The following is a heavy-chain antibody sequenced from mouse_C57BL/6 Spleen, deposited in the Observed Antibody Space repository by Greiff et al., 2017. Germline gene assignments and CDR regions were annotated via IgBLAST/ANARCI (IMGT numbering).Heavy chain of an antibody. CDR1: GYSFTSYY. J-gene: IGHJ1*03. CDR3: AREPVGYFDV. V-gene: IGHV1-66*01. CDR2: IYPGSGNT. Sequence: QVQLQQSGPELVKPAASVKISCKASGYSFTSYYIHWVKQRPGQGLEWIGWIYPGSGNTKYNEKFKGKATLTADTSSSTAYMQLSSLTSEDSAVYYCAREPVGYFDVWGTGTTVTVSS. D-gene: IGHD6-1*01.